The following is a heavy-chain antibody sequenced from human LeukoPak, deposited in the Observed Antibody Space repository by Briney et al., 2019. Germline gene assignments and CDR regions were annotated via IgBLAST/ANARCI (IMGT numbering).Heavy chain of an antibody. CDR1: GFTFSSYG. D-gene: IGHD5-18*01. J-gene: IGHJ3*02. CDR3: ARGGYSYGYDAFGI. V-gene: IGHV3-30*03. CDR2: ISYDGSNK. Sequence: PGRSLRLSWAASGFTFSSYGMHWVRQAPDKGLEWVAVISYDGSNKYYADSVKGRFTISRDNSKNTLYLQMNSLRAEDTAVYYCARGGYSYGYDAFGIWGQGTMVTVSS.